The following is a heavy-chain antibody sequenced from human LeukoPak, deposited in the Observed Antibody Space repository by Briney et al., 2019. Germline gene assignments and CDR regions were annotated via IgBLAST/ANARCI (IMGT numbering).Heavy chain of an antibody. CDR3: ARAVFRPAAVDY. Sequence: ATVKVSCKASGYTFTGYYMHWVRQAPGQGLEWMGWINPNSGGTNYAQKFQGRVTMTRDTSISTAYMELSRLRSDDTAVYYCARAVFRPAAVDYWGQGTLVTVSS. J-gene: IGHJ4*02. D-gene: IGHD2-2*01. V-gene: IGHV1-2*02. CDR1: GYTFTGYY. CDR2: INPNSGGT.